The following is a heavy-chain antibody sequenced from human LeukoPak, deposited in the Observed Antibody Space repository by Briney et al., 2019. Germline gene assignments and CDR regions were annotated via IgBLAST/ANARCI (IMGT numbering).Heavy chain of an antibody. V-gene: IGHV5-10-1*01. D-gene: IGHD3-22*01. CDR2: IAPSDSYT. CDR3: VRQPPGVYDTTQNWFDP. CDR1: GYSFPSYW. J-gene: IGHJ5*02. Sequence: PGESLKISCKVSGYSFPSYWITWVRQVPGKGLAWMGRIAPSDSYTNYNPSFEGHVTMSVEKSITTVYLQWSSLKAPDTAMYYCVRQPPGVYDTTQNWFDPWGQGTLVTVSS.